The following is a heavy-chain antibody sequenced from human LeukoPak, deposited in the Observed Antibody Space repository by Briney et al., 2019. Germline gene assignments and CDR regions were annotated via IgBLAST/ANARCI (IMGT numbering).Heavy chain of an antibody. Sequence: GSLRLSCAASGFTFSSYWMSWIRQPPGKGLEWIGSIYYSGITYYNPSLKSRVTISVDTSKNQFSLKLSSVTAADTAVYYCASWGATHHYFDSWGRGTLVTVPS. CDR2: IYYSGIT. J-gene: IGHJ4*02. V-gene: IGHV4-39*01. CDR1: GFTFSSYW. D-gene: IGHD1-26*01. CDR3: ASWGATHHYFDS.